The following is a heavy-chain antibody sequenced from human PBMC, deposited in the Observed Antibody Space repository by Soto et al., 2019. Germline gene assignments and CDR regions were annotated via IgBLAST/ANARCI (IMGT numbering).Heavy chain of an antibody. CDR3: WAGYYYYYYMDV. Sequence: SETLSLTCAFYGGSFSGYYWSLIRQPPGKGLEWIGEINHSGSTNYNPSLKSRVTISVDTSKNQFSLKLSSVTAADTAVYYCWAGYYYYYYMDVWGKGTTVTVSS. J-gene: IGHJ6*03. V-gene: IGHV4-34*01. CDR2: INHSGST. CDR1: GGSFSGYY.